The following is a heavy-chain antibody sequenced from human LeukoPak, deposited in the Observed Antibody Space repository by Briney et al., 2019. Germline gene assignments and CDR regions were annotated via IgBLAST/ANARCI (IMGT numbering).Heavy chain of an antibody. CDR3: VRRRGDNKTYYFDY. CDR1: GDSIRSDDYY. Sequence: SETLSLTCTVSGDSIRSDDYYWSWVRQSRGRGLEWNGYIYYSGSTYYNPSLKSRLSISVDTSKNQYSLKLSSVIAADTAVYYCVRRRGDNKTYYFDYWGQGTLVTVSS. D-gene: IGHD3-16*01. CDR2: IYYSGST. V-gene: IGHV4-30-4*01. J-gene: IGHJ4*02.